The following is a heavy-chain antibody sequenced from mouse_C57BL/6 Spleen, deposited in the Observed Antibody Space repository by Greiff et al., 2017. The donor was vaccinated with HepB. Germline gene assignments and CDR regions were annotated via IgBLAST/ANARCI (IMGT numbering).Heavy chain of an antibody. Sequence: QVQLQQSGPELVKPGTSVKISCKASGYAFSSSWMNWVKQRPGKGLEWIGRIYPGDGDTNYNGKFKGKATLTADKSSSTAYMQLSSLTSEDSAVYVCARWDTPSHYEMPMYYWAHSTSVTVSS. CDR1: GYAFSSSW. V-gene: IGHV1-82*01. J-gene: IGHJ4*01. CDR3: ARWDTPSHYEMPMYY. CDR2: IYPGDGDT. D-gene: IGHD1-1*01.